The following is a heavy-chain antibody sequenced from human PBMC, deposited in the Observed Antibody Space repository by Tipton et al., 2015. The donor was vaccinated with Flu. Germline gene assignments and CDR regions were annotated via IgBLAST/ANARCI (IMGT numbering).Heavy chain of an antibody. D-gene: IGHD1-26*01. Sequence: QSGAEVKKPGESLRISCEGSGYSFTNYWIAWVRLMPGKGLECLGIIYPGDSDTRYNPSFQGQVSISADKSISTVYLQWRGLKASDTAVYYCARLGGTVAAVDNWFAPWGQGTLVTVSS. V-gene: IGHV5-51*01. J-gene: IGHJ5*02. CDR3: ARLGGTVAAVDNWFAP. CDR2: IYPGDSDT. CDR1: GYSFTNYW.